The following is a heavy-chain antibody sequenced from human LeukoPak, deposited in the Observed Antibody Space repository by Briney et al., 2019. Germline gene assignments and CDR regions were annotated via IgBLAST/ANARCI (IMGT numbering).Heavy chain of an antibody. Sequence: GGSLRLSCAASGFPFSSHWLSWFRQSPGKGLEWVANIKQDGSEKYYVDSVKGRFTISRDNAKNTLYLQMNSLRAEDTAVYYCAKDEAPDDCSSTSCSRVWGQGTMVTVSS. CDR1: GFPFSSHW. V-gene: IGHV3-7*03. CDR3: AKDEAPDDCSSTSCSRV. J-gene: IGHJ3*01. D-gene: IGHD2-2*01. CDR2: IKQDGSEK.